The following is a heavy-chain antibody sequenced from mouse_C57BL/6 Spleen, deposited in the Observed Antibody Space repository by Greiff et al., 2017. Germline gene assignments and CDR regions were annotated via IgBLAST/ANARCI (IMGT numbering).Heavy chain of an antibody. D-gene: IGHD2-3*01. CDR3: ARDIYDGYYLDY. CDR1: GYTFTSYW. CDR2: IHPNSGST. Sequence: VQLQQPGAELVKPGASVKLSCKASGYTFTSYWMHWVKQRPGQGLEWIGMIHPNSGSTNYNEKFKSKATLTVDKSSSTAYMQLSSLTSEDSAVYYCARDIYDGYYLDYWGQGTTLTVSS. V-gene: IGHV1-64*01. J-gene: IGHJ2*01.